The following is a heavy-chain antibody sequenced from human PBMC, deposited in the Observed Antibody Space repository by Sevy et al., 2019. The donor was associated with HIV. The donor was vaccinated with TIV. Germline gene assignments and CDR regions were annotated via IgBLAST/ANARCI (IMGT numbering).Heavy chain of an antibody. CDR2: IYNGGTI. J-gene: IGHJ6*02. Sequence: SETLSLTCDVSGGSITSGTFYWSWIRQPAGKGLEWIGRIYNGGTINYNPSLKSRVTMSLDTSKNHFSLRLRSVTAADTAVYYCARENSGYERGNFYGLDVWGQGTTVTVSS. CDR3: ARENSGYERGNFYGLDV. CDR1: GGSITSGTFY. D-gene: IGHD5-12*01. V-gene: IGHV4-61*02.